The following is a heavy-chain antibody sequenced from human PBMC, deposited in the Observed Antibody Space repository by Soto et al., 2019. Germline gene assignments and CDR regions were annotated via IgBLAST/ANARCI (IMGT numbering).Heavy chain of an antibody. CDR3: ARLLPDIAVAGK. CDR2: IYPGDSDT. D-gene: IGHD6-19*01. CDR1: GYRFTNNR. Sequence: DSLKISCKGSGYRFTNNRIACLRQMPGKGLEWMGVIYPGDSDTRYSPSFQGQVTISADKSISTAYLQWSSLKASDTAMYYCARLLPDIAVAGKWGQGTLVTVSS. J-gene: IGHJ4*02. V-gene: IGHV5-51*01.